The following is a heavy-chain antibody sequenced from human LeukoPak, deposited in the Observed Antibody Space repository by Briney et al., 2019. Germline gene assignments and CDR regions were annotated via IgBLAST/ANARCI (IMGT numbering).Heavy chain of an antibody. CDR3: ARDMIAVAEDYYFDY. V-gene: IGHV3-21*01. D-gene: IGHD6-19*01. J-gene: IGHJ4*02. Sequence: GGSLRLSCAASGFTFSSYSMNWVRQAPGKGLEWVSSISSSSSYIYYADSVKGRFTISRDDAKNSLYLQMNSLRAEDTAVYYCARDMIAVAEDYYFDYWGQGTLVTVSS. CDR2: ISSSSSYI. CDR1: GFTFSSYS.